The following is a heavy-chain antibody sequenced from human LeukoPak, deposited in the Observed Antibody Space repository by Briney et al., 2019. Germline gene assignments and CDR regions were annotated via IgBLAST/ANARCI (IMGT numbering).Heavy chain of an antibody. CDR2: ISSSSSYI. V-gene: IGHV3-21*01. J-gene: IGHJ3*02. CDR3: ASEIVGATRGAFDI. Sequence: PGGSLRLSCAASGFTFSSYSMNWVRQAPGEGLEWVSSISSSSSYIYYADSVKGRFTISRDNAKNSLYLQMNSLRAEDTPVYYCASEIVGATRGAFDIWGQGTMVTVSS. D-gene: IGHD1-26*01. CDR1: GFTFSSYS.